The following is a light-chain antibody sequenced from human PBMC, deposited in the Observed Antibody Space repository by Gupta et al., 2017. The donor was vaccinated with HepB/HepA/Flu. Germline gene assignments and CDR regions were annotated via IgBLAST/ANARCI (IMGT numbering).Light chain of an antibody. Sequence: EIVLTQSPGTLSLSPGERATLSCRASQSVSSSYLAWYQQKPGQAPRLLIYGASSRATGIPDRFSGSGSGTDFTLTISRLEPEDFAVYYCQQYGSSPQNIFGQGTKMEIK. CDR3: QQYGSSPQNI. V-gene: IGKV3-20*01. CDR2: GAS. CDR1: QSVSSSY. J-gene: IGKJ2*01.